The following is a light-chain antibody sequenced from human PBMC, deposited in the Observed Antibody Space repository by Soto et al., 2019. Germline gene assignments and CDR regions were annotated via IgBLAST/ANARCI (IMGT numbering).Light chain of an antibody. J-gene: IGLJ1*01. Sequence: QSALTQPPSVSGSPGQSVAISCTGTSSDVGNYNRVSWYQQPPGTAPKLVIYDVTNRPSGVPDRFSGSKSGNTASLTISGLQAEDEADYYCSSYTSSSTDVFGTGTKLTVL. V-gene: IGLV2-18*02. CDR1: SSDVGNYNR. CDR2: DVT. CDR3: SSYTSSSTDV.